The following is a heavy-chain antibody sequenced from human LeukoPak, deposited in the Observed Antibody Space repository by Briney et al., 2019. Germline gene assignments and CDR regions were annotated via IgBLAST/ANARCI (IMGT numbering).Heavy chain of an antibody. D-gene: IGHD1-26*01. CDR3: ATGGAGSWWFDP. J-gene: IGHJ5*02. CDR1: GFTFSSYG. CDR2: IWYDGSNK. Sequence: GRPVRLSCATSGFTFSSYGMHWVRQAPGKGLEWVAVIWYDGSNKYYADSVKGRFTISRDNSKNTLYLQMNSLRADDTAVYYCATGGAGSWWFDPWGQGTLVTVSS. V-gene: IGHV3-33*01.